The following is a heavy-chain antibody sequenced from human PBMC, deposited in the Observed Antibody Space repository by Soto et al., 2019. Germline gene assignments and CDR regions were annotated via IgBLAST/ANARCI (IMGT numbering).Heavy chain of an antibody. V-gene: IGHV4-59*01. CDR2: VYFSGST. J-gene: IGHJ3*02. CDR1: GGAITGYY. CDR3: SRERGAVASIADAFDI. Sequence: PSETLSLTCNVSGGAITGYYWNWIRQPPGKGLEWIGYVYFSGSTKYNPSLTSRVTISVDMSKKQFSLRLTSMTSADTAVYYCSRERGAVASIADAFDIWGQGTMVTVPS. D-gene: IGHD6-6*01.